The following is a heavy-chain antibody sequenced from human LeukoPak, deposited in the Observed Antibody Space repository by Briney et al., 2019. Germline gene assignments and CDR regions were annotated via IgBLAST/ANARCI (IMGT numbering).Heavy chain of an antibody. CDR1: GFTFSSYG. CDR3: AKGTYYDSSGYSDY. D-gene: IGHD3-22*01. V-gene: IGHV3-30*18. CDR2: ISYDGSNK. J-gene: IGHJ4*02. Sequence: GGSLRLSCAASGFTFSSYGMHWARQAPGKGLEWVAVISYDGSNKYYADSVKGRFTISRDNSKNTLYLQMNSLRAEDTAVYYCAKGTYYDSSGYSDYWGQGTLVTVSS.